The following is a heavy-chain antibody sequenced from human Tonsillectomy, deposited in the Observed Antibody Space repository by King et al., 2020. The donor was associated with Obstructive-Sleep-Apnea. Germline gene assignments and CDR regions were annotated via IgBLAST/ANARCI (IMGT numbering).Heavy chain of an antibody. CDR1: GFSLTTRGVG. CDR3: AHRLSDTANFFDP. J-gene: IGHJ5*02. Sequence: ITLKESGPTLVKSPQTLTLTCSFSGFSLTTRGVGVGWIRQPPGKALEWLALILWDDDERYNPSLKSRLTITKDTSKNLVVLTMTNMDPVDTGTYYCAHRLSDTANFFDPWGQGTLVTVSS. CDR2: ILWDDDE. D-gene: IGHD5-18*01. V-gene: IGHV2-5*02.